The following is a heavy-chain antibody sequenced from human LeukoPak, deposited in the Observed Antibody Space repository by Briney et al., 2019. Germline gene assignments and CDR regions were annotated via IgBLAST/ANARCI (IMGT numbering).Heavy chain of an antibody. CDR3: ARGYGSAWHGDF. CDR1: GYSFTGSY. J-gene: IGHJ4*02. CDR2: INPNSGVT. Sequence: ASVKVSCKASGYSFTGSYIHWVRQAPGQGLEWMGCINPNSGVTNFAQKFQGRVTMTRDTSISTAYMELSRLRPDDTAVYYCARGYGSAWHGDFWGQGTLVTVSS. V-gene: IGHV1-2*02. D-gene: IGHD6-19*01.